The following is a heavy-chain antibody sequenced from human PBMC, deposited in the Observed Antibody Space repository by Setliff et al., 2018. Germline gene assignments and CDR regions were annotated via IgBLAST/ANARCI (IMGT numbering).Heavy chain of an antibody. Sequence: ASETLSLTCTVSGGSISNHYWSWIRQPPGKGLVWLGHISHSGNSNSNPSLSSRVTISVDTSKNQFPLKMSSVTAADTAVYYCARHNYFMIFGVDDAFDIWGQGTTVTVSS. CDR2: ISHSGNS. J-gene: IGHJ3*02. CDR1: GGSISNHY. V-gene: IGHV4-59*11. CDR3: ARHNYFMIFGVDDAFDI. D-gene: IGHD3-3*01.